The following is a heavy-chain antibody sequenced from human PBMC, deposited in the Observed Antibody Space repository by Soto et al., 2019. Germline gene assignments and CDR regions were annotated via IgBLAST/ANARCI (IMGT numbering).Heavy chain of an antibody. V-gene: IGHV1-69*01. Sequence: QVKLVQSGAEVKKTGSSVKVSCKASGGTFSSYAISWVRQAPGPWLEWMGGIIPIFGTANYAQKFQGRVTITADEAMSTAYMELSSLRSEDTAEYYSARDLPPWLDWYDPWGQGTLVNVSS. D-gene: IGHD3-22*01. CDR2: IIPIFGTA. J-gene: IGHJ5*02. CDR3: ARDLPPWLDWYDP. CDR1: GGTFSSYA.